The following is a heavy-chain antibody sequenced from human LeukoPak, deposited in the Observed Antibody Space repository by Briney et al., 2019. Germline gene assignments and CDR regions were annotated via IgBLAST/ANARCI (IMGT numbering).Heavy chain of an antibody. V-gene: IGHV3-33*08. J-gene: IGHJ4*02. CDR2: IRYDGTEK. D-gene: IGHD1-14*01. Sequence: GGSLILSCAASGFTFSSYSMNWVRQAPGKGLEWVATIRYDGTEKHYAEFLTGRFTVSRDNSKNTLYLEMNSLRAEDTAVYYCAREAWDLTGRAPVIWGQGTRVTVSS. CDR3: AREAWDLTGRAPVI. CDR1: GFTFSSYS.